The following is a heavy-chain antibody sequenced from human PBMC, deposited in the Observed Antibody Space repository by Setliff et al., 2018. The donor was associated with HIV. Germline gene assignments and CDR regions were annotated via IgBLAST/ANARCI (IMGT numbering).Heavy chain of an antibody. D-gene: IGHD3-10*01. CDR1: GFTFSNYG. CDR2: ISSSSGTI. J-gene: IGHJ4*02. V-gene: IGHV3-48*01. Sequence: GGSLRLSCAATGFTFSNYGMHWVRQAPAKGLEWVSFISSSSGTIFYADSVRGRFTISRDNAKNSLYLQMNSLRVEDTAVYYCARDAITLIRGITAFDYWGQGTLVTVSS. CDR3: ARDAITLIRGITAFDY.